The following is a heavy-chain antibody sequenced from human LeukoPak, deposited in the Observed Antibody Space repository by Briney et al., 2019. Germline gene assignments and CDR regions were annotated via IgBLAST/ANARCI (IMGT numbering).Heavy chain of an antibody. CDR1: GFTFSSYW. D-gene: IGHD3-22*01. J-gene: IGHJ4*02. Sequence: PGGSLRLSCAASGFTFSSYWMSWVRQAPGKGLEWVANIKQDGSEKHYVDSVKGRFTISRDNAKNSLYLQMNSLRAEDTAVYYCAKFPVSTYYYDSSGSGFDYWGQGTLVTVSS. CDR3: AKFPVSTYYYDSSGSGFDY. CDR2: IKQDGSEK. V-gene: IGHV3-7*03.